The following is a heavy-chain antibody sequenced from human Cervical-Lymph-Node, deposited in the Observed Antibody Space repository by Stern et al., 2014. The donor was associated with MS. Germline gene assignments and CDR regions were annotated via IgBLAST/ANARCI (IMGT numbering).Heavy chain of an antibody. CDR2: ISDSGST. CDR3: ARDTKYYDSGSYEDWFDP. Sequence: QVQLQESGPGLLRPSETLSLTCTVSGGSLSSYYWSWIRQPPGKGLEWIGYISDSGSTNYSPSLKSRVTISVDTSKNQFSLKLRSVTAADTAVYFCARDTKYYDSGSYEDWFDPWGQGTLVTVSS. J-gene: IGHJ5*02. V-gene: IGHV4-59*01. CDR1: GGSLSSYY. D-gene: IGHD3-10*01.